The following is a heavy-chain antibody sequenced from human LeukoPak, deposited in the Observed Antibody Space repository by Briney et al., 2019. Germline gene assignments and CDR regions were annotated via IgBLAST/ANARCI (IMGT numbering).Heavy chain of an antibody. J-gene: IGHJ4*02. V-gene: IGHV4-34*01. Sequence: SETLSLTCGVYGGSFSGYYWSWIRQPPGKGLEWIGEINHSGSTNYNPSLKSRVTISVDTSKNHFSLRLSSVTAAGTAVYYCARSPLFYYDSSGGNSDYWGQGILVTVSS. D-gene: IGHD3-22*01. CDR3: ARSPLFYYDSSGGNSDY. CDR2: INHSGST. CDR1: GGSFSGYY.